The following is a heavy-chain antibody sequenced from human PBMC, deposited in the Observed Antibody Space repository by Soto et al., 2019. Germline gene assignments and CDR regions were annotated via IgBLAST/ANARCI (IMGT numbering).Heavy chain of an antibody. V-gene: IGHV1-46*03. CDR3: ARDVGYCSGGSCYGGGDAFDI. Sequence: QVQLVQSGAEVKKPGASVKVSCKASGYTFTSYYMHWVRQAPGQGLEWMGIINPSGGSTSYAQKFQRRVTMTRDTSTSTVYMELSSLRSEDTAVYYCARDVGYCSGGSCYGGGDAFDIWGQGTMVTVSS. CDR2: INPSGGST. CDR1: GYTFTSYY. D-gene: IGHD2-15*01. J-gene: IGHJ3*02.